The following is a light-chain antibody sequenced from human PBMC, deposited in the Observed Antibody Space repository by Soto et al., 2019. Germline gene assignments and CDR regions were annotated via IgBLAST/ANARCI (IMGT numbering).Light chain of an antibody. CDR2: DSS. J-gene: IGKJ3*01. Sequence: EIVLTQSPATLSLSPGERATLSCRASQSVSNNLAWYQQKPGQAPRLLIYDSSTRATGFPARFSGSGSGTEFTLTISSLQSEDFAIYYCQQYTTWPFTFGPGTKVDIK. CDR1: QSVSNN. CDR3: QQYTTWPFT. V-gene: IGKV3-15*01.